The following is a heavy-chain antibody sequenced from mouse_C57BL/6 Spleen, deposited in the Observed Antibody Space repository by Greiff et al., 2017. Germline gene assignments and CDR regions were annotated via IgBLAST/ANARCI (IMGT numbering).Heavy chain of an antibody. CDR2: ISDGGSYT. Sequence: EVQLVESGGGLVKPGGSLKLSCAASGFTFSSYAMSWVRQTPEKRLEWVATISDGGSYTYYPDNVKGRCTISRDNAKNNLYLQMSHLKSEDTAMYYCARGNTFAYWGQGTLVTVSA. CDR3: ARGNTFAY. CDR1: GFTFSSYA. V-gene: IGHV5-4*01. D-gene: IGHD5-2*01. J-gene: IGHJ3*01.